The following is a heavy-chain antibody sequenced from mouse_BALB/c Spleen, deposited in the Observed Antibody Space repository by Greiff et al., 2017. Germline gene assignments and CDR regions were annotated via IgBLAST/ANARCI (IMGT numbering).Heavy chain of an antibody. V-gene: IGHV7-1*02. Sequence: EVKVVESGGGLVQPGGSLRLSCATSGFTFSDFYMEWVRQPPGKRLEWIAASRNKANDYTTEYSASVKGRFIVSRDTSQSILYLQMNALRAEDTAIYYCARDAYYYGYFDYWGQGTTLTVSS. CDR2: SRNKANDYTT. CDR3: ARDAYYYGYFDY. D-gene: IGHD1-1*01. CDR1: GFTFSDFY. J-gene: IGHJ2*01.